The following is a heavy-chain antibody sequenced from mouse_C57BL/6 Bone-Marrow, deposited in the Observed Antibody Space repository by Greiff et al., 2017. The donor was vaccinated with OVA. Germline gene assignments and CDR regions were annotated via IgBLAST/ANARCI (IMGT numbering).Heavy chain of an antibody. J-gene: IGHJ2*01. Sequence: EVKLVESGAELVRPGASVKLSCTASGFNIKDDYMHWVKQRPEQGLEWIGWIDPENGDTEYAPKFQGKATITAYTSSNTAYLQLISLTSEDTAVYYCTTRGITKLFDYWGQGTTLTGSS. CDR2: IDPENGDT. CDR1: GFNIKDDY. D-gene: IGHD2-4*01. V-gene: IGHV14-4*01. CDR3: TTRGITKLFDY.